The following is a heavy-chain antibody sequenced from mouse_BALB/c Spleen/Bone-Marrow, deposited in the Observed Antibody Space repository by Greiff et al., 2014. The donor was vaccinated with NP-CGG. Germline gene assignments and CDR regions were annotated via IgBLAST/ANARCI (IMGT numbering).Heavy chain of an antibody. Sequence: EVQLQQSGAELVKPGASVKISRKASGYTFTDYNLDWVKQSHGKSLEWIGDIHPNYDSTTYNQKFKGKATLTVDKSSSTAYMELRSLTSEDTAVYYCARGTGYALDYWGQGTSVTVSS. CDR2: IHPNYDST. CDR3: ARGTGYALDY. CDR1: GYTFTDYN. D-gene: IGHD4-1*01. J-gene: IGHJ4*01. V-gene: IGHV1-18*01.